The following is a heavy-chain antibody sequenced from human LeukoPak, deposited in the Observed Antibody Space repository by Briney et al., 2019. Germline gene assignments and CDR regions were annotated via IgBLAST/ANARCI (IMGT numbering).Heavy chain of an antibody. D-gene: IGHD3-22*01. CDR3: ARSIGYYYTMDV. CDR1: GFSFSDYY. V-gene: IGHV3-11*01. J-gene: IGHJ6*02. Sequence: GGSLRLSCVACGFSFSDYYMRWIRQAPGRGLEWISYISGSGSDLYYADSVKGRFTISRDNANNSLYLQMNSLRAEDTAVYYCARSIGYYYTMDVWGQGTTVTVSS. CDR2: ISGSGSDL.